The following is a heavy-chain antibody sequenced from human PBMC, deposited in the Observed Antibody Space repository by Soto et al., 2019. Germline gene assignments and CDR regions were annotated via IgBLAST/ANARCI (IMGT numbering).Heavy chain of an antibody. CDR3: STDIGIYVLDV. CDR2: IKSKVDGGTA. CDR1: GLSFTNAW. J-gene: IGHJ6*02. V-gene: IGHV3-15*01. D-gene: IGHD3-10*01. Sequence: PGGSLRLSCAASGLSFTNAWMTWVRQAPGKGLEWVGRIKSKVDGGTADYAAPVKGRFTISRDDSQKTLYLQMNSLKTEDTALYYCSTDIGIYVLDVWGQGTMVTVSS.